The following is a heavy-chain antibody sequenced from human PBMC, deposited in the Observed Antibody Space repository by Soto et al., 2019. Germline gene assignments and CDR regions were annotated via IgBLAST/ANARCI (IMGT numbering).Heavy chain of an antibody. CDR1: GGTFSSYT. V-gene: IGHV1-69*02. CDR2: IIPILGIA. J-gene: IGHJ4*02. Sequence: ASVKVSCKASGGTFSSYTISWVRQAPRQGLEWMGRIIPILGIANYAQKFQGRVTITADKSTSTAYMELSSLRSEDTAVYYCARSMPRDSYPFDYWGQGSMGTVSS. D-gene: IGHD2-2*01. CDR3: ARSMPRDSYPFDY.